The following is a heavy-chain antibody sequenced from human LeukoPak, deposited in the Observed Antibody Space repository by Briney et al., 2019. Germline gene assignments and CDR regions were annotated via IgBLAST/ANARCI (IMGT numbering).Heavy chain of an antibody. J-gene: IGHJ6*03. D-gene: IGHD2-2*01. V-gene: IGHV1-46*01. CDR3: ARRSVIVVVPAAYYYYYMDV. CDR1: GYTFTSYY. CDR2: INPNGGST. Sequence: GASVKVSCKASGYTFTSYYMHWVRQAPGQGLEWMGIINPNGGSTSYTQKFQGRVTMTRDMSTSTVYMELSSLRSEDTAVYYCARRSVIVVVPAAYYYYYMDVWGKGTTVTVSS.